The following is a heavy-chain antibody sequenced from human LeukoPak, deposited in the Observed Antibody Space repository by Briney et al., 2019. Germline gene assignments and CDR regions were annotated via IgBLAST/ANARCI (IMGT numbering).Heavy chain of an antibody. V-gene: IGHV1-8*01. CDR2: MNPNSGNT. CDR3: ATTPWDTILDAFDI. J-gene: IGHJ3*02. CDR1: GYTFTSYD. D-gene: IGHD2-15*01. Sequence: ASVKVSCKASGYTFTSYDINWVRQATGQGLEWMGWMNPNSGNTGYAQKFQGRVTMTRNTSISTAYMELSSLRSEDTAVHYCATTPWDTILDAFDIWGQGTMVTVSS.